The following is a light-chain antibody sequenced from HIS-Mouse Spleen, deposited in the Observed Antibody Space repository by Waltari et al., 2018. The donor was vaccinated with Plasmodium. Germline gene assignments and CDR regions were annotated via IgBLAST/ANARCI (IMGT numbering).Light chain of an antibody. Sequence: SYELTQPPSVSVSPGQTARITCSGDALPKKYAYWYQQKSGQAPLLVIDEDSKRPSGIPGIFSGSSSGTMATLTISGAQVEDEADYYCYSTDSSGNHRVFGGGTKLTVL. CDR2: EDS. CDR1: ALPKKY. CDR3: YSTDSSGNHRV. J-gene: IGLJ3*02. V-gene: IGLV3-10*01.